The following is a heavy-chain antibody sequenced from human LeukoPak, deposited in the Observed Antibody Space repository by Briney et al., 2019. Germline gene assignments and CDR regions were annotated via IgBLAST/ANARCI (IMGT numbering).Heavy chain of an antibody. V-gene: IGHV3-23*01. CDR1: GFIFSSYG. D-gene: IGHD2-15*01. Sequence: GGSLRLSCVASGFIFSSYGMSWVRQAPGKGLEWVSTISGSDGSTNYADSVKGRFTISRDNSKNTLYLQMNSLRAEDTAVYYCAKDRPRMTLWVKYFQHWGQGTLVTVSS. J-gene: IGHJ1*01. CDR3: AKDRPRMTLWVKYFQH. CDR2: ISGSDGST.